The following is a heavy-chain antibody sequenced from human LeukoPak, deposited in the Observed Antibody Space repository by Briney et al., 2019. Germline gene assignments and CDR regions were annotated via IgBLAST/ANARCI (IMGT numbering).Heavy chain of an antibody. D-gene: IGHD6-6*01. V-gene: IGHV4-59*01. CDR2: IYYSGST. CDR3: ARADSSSSRVGFDY. Sequence: SETLSLTCTVSGGSISSYYWSWIRQPPGKGLEWIRYIYYSGSTNYNPSLKSRVTISVDTSKNQFSLKLSSVTAADTAVYYCARADSSSSRVGFDYWGQGTLVTVSS. J-gene: IGHJ4*02. CDR1: GGSISSYY.